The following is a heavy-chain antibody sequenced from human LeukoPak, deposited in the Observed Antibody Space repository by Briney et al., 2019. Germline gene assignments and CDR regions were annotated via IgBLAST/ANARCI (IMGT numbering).Heavy chain of an antibody. D-gene: IGHD2-2*01. CDR3: ARDQWTTLPPTMRDVAYYFDY. V-gene: IGHV3-21*01. Sequence: PGGSLRLSCAASGFTVSSNYMSWVRQAPGKGLEWVASISSSGLYIYDSDSVKGRFTISRDNAKDSLYLQMNSLRAEDTAVYYCARDQWTTLPPTMRDVAYYFDYWGQGTLVTVSS. CDR2: ISSSGLYI. CDR1: GFTVSSNY. J-gene: IGHJ4*02.